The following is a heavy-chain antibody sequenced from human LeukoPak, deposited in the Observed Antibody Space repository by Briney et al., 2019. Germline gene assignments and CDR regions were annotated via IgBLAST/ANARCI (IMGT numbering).Heavy chain of an antibody. Sequence: PGGSLRLSCAASGFTFSSYAMHWVRQAPGKGLEWVAVISYDGSNKYCADSVKGRFTISRDNSKNTLYLQMNSLRAEDTAVYYCARGSGWYRYGIDYWGQGTLVTVSS. CDR1: GFTFSSYA. CDR3: ARGSGWYRYGIDY. D-gene: IGHD6-19*01. CDR2: ISYDGSNK. J-gene: IGHJ4*02. V-gene: IGHV3-30*04.